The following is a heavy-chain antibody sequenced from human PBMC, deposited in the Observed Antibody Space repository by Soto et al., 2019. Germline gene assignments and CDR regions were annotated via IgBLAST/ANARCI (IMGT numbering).Heavy chain of an antibody. J-gene: IGHJ6*03. V-gene: IGHV3-64*01. CDR3: ARGYDFWSGYRYYYYYYMDV. D-gene: IGHD3-3*01. Sequence: GGSLRLSCAASGFTFSSYAMHWVRQAPGKGLEYVSAISSNGGGTYYANSVKGRFTISRDNSKNTLYLQMGSLRAEDMAVYYCARGYDFWSGYRYYYYYYMDVWGKGTTVTVSS. CDR1: GFTFSSYA. CDR2: ISSNGGGT.